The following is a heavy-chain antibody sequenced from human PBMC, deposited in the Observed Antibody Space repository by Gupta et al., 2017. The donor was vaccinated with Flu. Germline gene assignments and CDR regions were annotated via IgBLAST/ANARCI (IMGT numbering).Heavy chain of an antibody. CDR2: IYYSGST. CDR3: AREQTTLSPDDAFDI. D-gene: IGHD4-17*01. CDR1: GGYY. V-gene: IGHV4-31*02. Sequence: GGYYWSWIRQHPGKGLEWIGYIYYSGSTYYNPSLKSRVTISVDTSKNQFSLKLSSVTAADTAVYYCAREQTTLSPDDAFDIWGQGTMVTVSS. J-gene: IGHJ3*02.